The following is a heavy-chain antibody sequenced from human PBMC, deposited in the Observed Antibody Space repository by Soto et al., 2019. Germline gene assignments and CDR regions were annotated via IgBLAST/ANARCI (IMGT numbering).Heavy chain of an antibody. CDR3: AKDLQSYGDYDYYCSGMDV. V-gene: IGHV3-30*18. CDR2: ISYDGTNK. J-gene: IGHJ6*02. CDR1: GFTFSTYG. Sequence: QVQLVESGGGEVQPGRSLTISCAASGFTFSTYGMHWVRQTPGKGLEWVAVISYDGTNKFYSDSVKGRFTISRDNFKNTLTLQMNSLRADDTAVYSCAKDLQSYGDYDYYCSGMDVWGLGTRVTVSS. D-gene: IGHD4-17*01.